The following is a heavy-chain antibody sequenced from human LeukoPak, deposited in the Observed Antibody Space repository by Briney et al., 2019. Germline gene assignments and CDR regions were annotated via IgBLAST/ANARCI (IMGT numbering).Heavy chain of an antibody. J-gene: IGHJ3*02. V-gene: IGHV4-59*01. CDR1: GGSISSYY. D-gene: IGHD2-21*01. CDR2: IYYSGST. CDR3: ARGVGGDRIVGAFDI. Sequence: PSETLYLTCTVSGGSISSYYWSWLRQPPGKGLEWIGYIYYSGSTNYNPSLKSRVTISVDTSKNQFSLKLSSVTAADTAVYYCARGVGGDRIVGAFDIWGQGTMVTVSS.